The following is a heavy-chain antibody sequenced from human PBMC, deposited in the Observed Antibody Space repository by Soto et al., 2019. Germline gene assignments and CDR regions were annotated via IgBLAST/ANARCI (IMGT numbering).Heavy chain of an antibody. Sequence: PSETLSLTCTVSGGSISSSSYYWGWIRQPPGKGLEWIGSIYYSGSTYYNPSLKSRVTISVDTSKNQFSLKLSSVTAADTAVYYCASQDYYYGSGSYGFDYWGQGTLVTVAS. CDR3: ASQDYYYGSGSYGFDY. J-gene: IGHJ4*02. V-gene: IGHV4-39*01. CDR2: IYYSGST. D-gene: IGHD3-10*01. CDR1: GGSISSSSYY.